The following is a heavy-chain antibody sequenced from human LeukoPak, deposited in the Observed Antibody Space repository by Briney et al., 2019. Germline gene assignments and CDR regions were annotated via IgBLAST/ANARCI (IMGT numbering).Heavy chain of an antibody. Sequence: PGGSLRLSCAASGFTVSSNYMSWVRQAPGKGLEWVSVIYSGGSTYYADSVKGRFTISRHNSKNTLYLQMNSLRAEDTAVYYCARDRVGVSSGSSDYYYYGMDVWGQGTTVTVSS. J-gene: IGHJ6*02. D-gene: IGHD6-19*01. CDR3: ARDRVGVSSGSSDYYYYGMDV. CDR2: IYSGGST. CDR1: GFTVSSNY. V-gene: IGHV3-53*04.